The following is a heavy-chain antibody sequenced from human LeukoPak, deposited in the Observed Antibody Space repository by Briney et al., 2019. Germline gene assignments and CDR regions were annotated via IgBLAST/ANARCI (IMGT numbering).Heavy chain of an antibody. V-gene: IGHV3-33*01. Sequence: GRSLRLSCTASGFTFSSYGMHWVRQAPGKGLEWVAVIWYDGSNKYYADSVKGRFTISRDNSKNTLYLQMNSLRAEDTAVYYCARNYYDSSGYYYHDYWGQGTLVTVSS. J-gene: IGHJ4*02. CDR2: IWYDGSNK. CDR1: GFTFSSYG. CDR3: ARNYYDSSGYYYHDY. D-gene: IGHD3-22*01.